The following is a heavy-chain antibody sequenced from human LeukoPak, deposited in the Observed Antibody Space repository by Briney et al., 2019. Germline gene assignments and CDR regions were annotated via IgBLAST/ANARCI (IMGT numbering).Heavy chain of an antibody. V-gene: IGHV1-2*02. CDR3: ARAGGRSWFDP. J-gene: IGHJ5*02. CDR2: INPNSGGT. Sequence: GASVKVSCKASGYTFTSYGIHWVRQAPGQGLEWMGSINPNSGGTNYAQKFQGRVTMTTDTSMSTAYMELSRLTSDDTAVYYCARAGGRSWFDPWGQGTLVTVSS. CDR1: GYTFTSYG.